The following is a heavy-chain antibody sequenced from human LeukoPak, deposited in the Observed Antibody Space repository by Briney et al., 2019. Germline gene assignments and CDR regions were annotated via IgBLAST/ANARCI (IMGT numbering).Heavy chain of an antibody. V-gene: IGHV3-23*01. J-gene: IGHJ6*02. CDR2: ISGSGGST. Sequence: PGGSLRLSCAASGFTFSSYAMSWVRQAPGKGLEWVSAISGSGGSTYYADSVKGRFTISRDNSKNTLYLQMNSLRAEDTAVYYCAKSRAGIAVAGRAYYYYGMDVWGQGTTVTVSS. D-gene: IGHD6-19*01. CDR1: GFTFSSYA. CDR3: AKSRAGIAVAGRAYYYYGMDV.